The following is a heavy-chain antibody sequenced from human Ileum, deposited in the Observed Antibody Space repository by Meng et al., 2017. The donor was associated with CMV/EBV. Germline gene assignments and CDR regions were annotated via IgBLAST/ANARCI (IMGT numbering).Heavy chain of an antibody. CDR2: INHSGST. V-gene: IGHV4-34*01. CDR1: GGSFSGYY. D-gene: IGHD2-2*02. J-gene: IGHJ6*02. Sequence: GSLRLTCAVYGGSFSGYYWSWIRQPPGKGLEWIGEINHSGSTNYNPSLKSRVTISVDTSKNQFSLKLSSVTAADTAVYYCARDRRSHSIYCSSTSCYTYYYYYGMDVWGQGTTVTVSS. CDR3: ARDRRSHSIYCSSTSCYTYYYYYGMDV.